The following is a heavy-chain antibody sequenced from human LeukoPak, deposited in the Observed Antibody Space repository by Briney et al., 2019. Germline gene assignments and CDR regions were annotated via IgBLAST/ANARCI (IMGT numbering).Heavy chain of an antibody. CDR3: ARAGYYYDSSGYTLDY. D-gene: IGHD3-22*01. Sequence: GGSLRLSCAASGFTVSNNYMSWVRQAPGKGLEWVSYISSSGSTIYYADSVKGRFTISRDNAKNSLYLQMNSLRAEDTAVYYCARAGYYYDSSGYTLDYWGQGTLVTVSS. J-gene: IGHJ4*02. CDR1: GFTVSNNY. V-gene: IGHV3-11*01. CDR2: ISSSGSTI.